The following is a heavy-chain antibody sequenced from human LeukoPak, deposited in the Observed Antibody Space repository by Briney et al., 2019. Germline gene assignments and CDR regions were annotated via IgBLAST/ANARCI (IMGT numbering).Heavy chain of an antibody. J-gene: IGHJ6*02. CDR1: GGSISSYY. Sequence: TSSETLSLTCTVSGGSISSYYWSWIRQPAGKGLEWIGRIYTSGSTNYNPSLKSRVTMSVDTSKNQFSLKLSSVTAADTAVYYCARDTFDFWSGHYPPRLGGGSMDVWGQGTTVTVSS. CDR2: IYTSGST. D-gene: IGHD3-3*01. V-gene: IGHV4-4*07. CDR3: ARDTFDFWSGHYPPRLGGGSMDV.